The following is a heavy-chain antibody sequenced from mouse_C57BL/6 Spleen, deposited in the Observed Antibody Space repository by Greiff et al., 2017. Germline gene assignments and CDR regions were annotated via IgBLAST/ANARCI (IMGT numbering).Heavy chain of an antibody. CDR2: ILPGSGST. CDR1: GYTFTGYW. J-gene: IGHJ2*01. D-gene: IGHD1-1*01. V-gene: IGHV1-9*01. CDR3: ARPYYYGSSYFDY. Sequence: LQESGAELMKPGASVKLSCKATGYTFTGYWIEWVKQRPGHGLEWIGEILPGSGSTNYNEKFKGKATLTVNKSSSTAYMELRSLTSEDSAVYYCARPYYYGSSYFDYWGQGTTLTVSS.